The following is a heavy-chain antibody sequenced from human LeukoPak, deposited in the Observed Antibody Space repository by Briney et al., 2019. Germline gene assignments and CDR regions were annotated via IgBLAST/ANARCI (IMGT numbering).Heavy chain of an antibody. V-gene: IGHV1-46*01. J-gene: IGHJ4*02. CDR2: INPSGGST. Sequence: ASVKVPCKASGYTFTSYYMHWVRQAPGQGLEWMGIINPSGGSTSYAQKFQGRVTMTRDTSTSTVYMELSSLRSEDTAVYYCARDMYYDSSGYPLDYWGQGTLVTVSS. CDR3: ARDMYYDSSGYPLDY. CDR1: GYTFTSYY. D-gene: IGHD3-22*01.